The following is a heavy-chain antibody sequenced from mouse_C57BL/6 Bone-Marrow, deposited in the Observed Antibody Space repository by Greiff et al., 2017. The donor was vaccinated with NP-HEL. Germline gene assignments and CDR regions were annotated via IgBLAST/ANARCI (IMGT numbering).Heavy chain of an antibody. CDR2: IRNKANGYTT. V-gene: IGHV7-3*01. CDR1: GFTFTDYY. Sequence: DVMLVESGGGLVQPGGSLSLSCAASGFTFTDYYMSWVRQPPGKALEWLGFIRNKANGYTTEYSASVKGRFTISRDNSQSILYLQMNALRAEDSATYYCARNWDYWYFDVWGTGTTVTVSS. D-gene: IGHD4-1*01. CDR3: ARNWDYWYFDV. J-gene: IGHJ1*03.